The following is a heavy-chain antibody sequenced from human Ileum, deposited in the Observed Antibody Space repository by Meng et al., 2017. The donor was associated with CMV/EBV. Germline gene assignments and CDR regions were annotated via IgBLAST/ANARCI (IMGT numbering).Heavy chain of an antibody. CDR3: SRGTADPRFYCGLDV. CDR1: GFTFGDYA. J-gene: IGHJ6*02. CDR2: IRSQGNGGTK. Sequence: GGSLRLSCVVSGFTFGDYAMSWVRQAPGKGLEWAGFIRSQGNGGTKEYAASVKGRFTISRDDSKSVAYLQMNSLEIEDAGVYYCSRGTADPRFYCGLDVWGQGTTVTVSS. D-gene: IGHD2-8*02. V-gene: IGHV3-49*04.